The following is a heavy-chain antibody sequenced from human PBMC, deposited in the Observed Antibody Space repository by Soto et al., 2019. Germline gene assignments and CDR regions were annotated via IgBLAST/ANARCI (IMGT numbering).Heavy chain of an antibody. CDR3: AKDHIVLVPAAIFNFGY. CDR1: GFTFSSYA. J-gene: IGHJ4*02. Sequence: GGSLRLSCAASGFTFSSYAMSWVRQAPGKGLEWVSAISGSGGSTYYADSVKGRFTISRDNSKNTLYLQMNGLRAEDTAVYYCAKDHIVLVPAAIFNFGYWGQGTLVTVSS. V-gene: IGHV3-23*01. D-gene: IGHD2-2*02. CDR2: ISGSGGST.